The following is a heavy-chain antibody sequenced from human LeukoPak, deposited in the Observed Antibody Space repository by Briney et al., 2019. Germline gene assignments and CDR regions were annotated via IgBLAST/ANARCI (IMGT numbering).Heavy chain of an antibody. V-gene: IGHV3-21*01. Sequence: GGSLRLSCAASGFTFSSYSMNWVRQAPGKGLEWVSSISSSSSYIYYADSVKGRFSISRDNTHNSLSLRMNSLGAEDTAVYYCVREAAATLFDYWGQGTLVTASS. CDR2: ISSSSSYI. CDR3: VREAAATLFDY. D-gene: IGHD1-26*01. CDR1: GFTFSSYS. J-gene: IGHJ4*02.